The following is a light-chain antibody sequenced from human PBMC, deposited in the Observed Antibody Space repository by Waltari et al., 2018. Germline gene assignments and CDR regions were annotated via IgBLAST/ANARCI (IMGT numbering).Light chain of an antibody. CDR3: CSYAGSRTWV. V-gene: IGLV2-23*01. CDR1: SNDVGSYHL. J-gene: IGLJ3*02. CDR2: EDT. Sequence: QSALTQPASVSGSPGQSITLSCTGTSNDVGSYHLLSWYQQHPGNVPKLIIYEDTKRPSGVSDRFSGSKSGKTASLTISGLQAEDEADYYCCSYAGSRTWVFGGGTELTVL.